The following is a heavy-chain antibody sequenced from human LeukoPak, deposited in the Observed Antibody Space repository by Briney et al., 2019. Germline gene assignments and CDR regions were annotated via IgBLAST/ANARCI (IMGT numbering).Heavy chain of an antibody. J-gene: IGHJ4*02. CDR1: GFTFSSYA. D-gene: IGHD6-13*01. Sequence: GGSLRLSCSASGFTFSSYAMHWVRQAPGKGLVWVSRINSDGSSTSYADSVKGRFTIYRDNAKNTLYLQMNSLRGEDTAVYYCARALAGYSSSWYLVDYWGQGTLVTVSS. CDR3: ARALAGYSSSWYLVDY. CDR2: INSDGSST. V-gene: IGHV3-74*01.